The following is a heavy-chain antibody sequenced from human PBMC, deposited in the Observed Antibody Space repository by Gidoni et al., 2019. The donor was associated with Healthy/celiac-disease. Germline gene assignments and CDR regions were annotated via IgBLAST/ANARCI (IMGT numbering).Heavy chain of an antibody. Sequence: EVQLVQSGAEVKKPGESLRISCKGSGYSFTSYWISWVRQMPGKGLEWMGRIDPSDSYTNYSPSFQGHVTISADKSISTAYLQWSSLKASDTAMYYCARDPPPAGLYYGMDVWGQGTTVTVSS. D-gene: IGHD6-19*01. CDR2: IDPSDSYT. V-gene: IGHV5-10-1*03. CDR1: GYSFTSYW. CDR3: ARDPPPAGLYYGMDV. J-gene: IGHJ6*02.